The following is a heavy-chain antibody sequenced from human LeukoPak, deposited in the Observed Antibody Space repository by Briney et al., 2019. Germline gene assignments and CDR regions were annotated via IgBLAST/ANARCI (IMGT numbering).Heavy chain of an antibody. CDR2: INHSGST. J-gene: IGHJ4*02. CDR1: GGSFSGYY. CDR3: VGYDSSGYYYAH. D-gene: IGHD3-22*01. Sequence: SETLSLTCAVYGGSFSGYYWSWIRQPPGQGLEWIGEINHSGSTNYNPSLKSRVTISVDTSKNQFSLKLSSVTAADTAVYYCVGYDSSGYYYAHWGQGTLVTVSS. V-gene: IGHV4-34*01.